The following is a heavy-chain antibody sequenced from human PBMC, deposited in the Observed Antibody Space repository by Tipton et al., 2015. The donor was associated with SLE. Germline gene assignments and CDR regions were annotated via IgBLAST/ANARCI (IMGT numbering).Heavy chain of an antibody. Sequence: SLRLSCAASGFTFESYTMHWVRLTPGQGLEWVSGISWNSVTIAYADSMRGRFTVSRDNTKSSMYLQMNSLTPEDTALYFCARDSGGSSYFYRAFDVWGLGSAVTVSS. J-gene: IGHJ6*02. CDR2: ISWNSVTI. D-gene: IGHD3-16*01. V-gene: IGHV3-9*01. CDR1: GFTFESYT. CDR3: ARDSGGSSYFYRAFDV.